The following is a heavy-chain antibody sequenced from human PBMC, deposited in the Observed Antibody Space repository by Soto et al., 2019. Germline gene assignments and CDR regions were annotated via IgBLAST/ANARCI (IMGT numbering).Heavy chain of an antibody. D-gene: IGHD3-22*01. CDR2: ISAYNGNT. CDR1: GYTFTSYG. J-gene: IGHJ4*01. V-gene: IGHV1-18*01. Sequence: ASVKGSCKASGYTFTSYGISWVRQAPGQGLEWMGWISAYNGNTNYAQKLQGRVTMTTDTSTSTAYMELSSLRSEDTAVYYCARGDTPGYYDSIGYSSSSVDHWG. CDR3: ARGDTPGYYDSIGYSSSSVDH.